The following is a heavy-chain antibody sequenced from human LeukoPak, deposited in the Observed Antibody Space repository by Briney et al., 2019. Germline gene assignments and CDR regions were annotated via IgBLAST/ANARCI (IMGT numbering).Heavy chain of an antibody. Sequence: SVKVSCKASGGTFSSYAISWVRQAPGQVLEWMGRIIPILGIANYAQKFQGRVTITADKSTSTAYMELSSLRSEDTAVYYCASPPIISSGWYFDYWGQGTLVTVSS. D-gene: IGHD6-19*01. CDR2: IIPILGIA. CDR3: ASPPIISSGWYFDY. V-gene: IGHV1-69*04. CDR1: GGTFSSYA. J-gene: IGHJ4*02.